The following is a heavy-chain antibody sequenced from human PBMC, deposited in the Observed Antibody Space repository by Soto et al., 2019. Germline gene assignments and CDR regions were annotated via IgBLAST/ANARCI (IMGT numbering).Heavy chain of an antibody. J-gene: IGHJ6*02. V-gene: IGHV1-2*04. CDR1: GYTFTGYY. D-gene: IGHD6-19*01. CDR3: ARGQAVAVAGRSYYYYYGMDV. CDR2: INPNSGGT. Sequence: GASVKVSCKASGYTFTGYYMHWVRQAPGQGLEWMGWINPNSGGTNYAQKFQGWVTMTRDTSISTAYMELSRLRSDDTAVYYCARGQAVAVAGRSYYYYYGMDVWGQGTTVTVSS.